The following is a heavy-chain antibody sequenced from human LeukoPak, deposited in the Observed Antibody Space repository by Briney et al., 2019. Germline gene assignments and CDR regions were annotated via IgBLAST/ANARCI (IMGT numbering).Heavy chain of an antibody. Sequence: GRSLRLSCAASGFTFSSYAMHWVRQAPGKGLEWVAVISYDGSNKYYADSVKGRFTIPRDNSKNTLYLQMNSLRAEDTAVYYCARDTYYYGSGSYYFTYWGQGTLVTVSS. CDR2: ISYDGSNK. D-gene: IGHD3-10*01. V-gene: IGHV3-30*04. CDR3: ARDTYYYGSGSYYFTY. J-gene: IGHJ4*02. CDR1: GFTFSSYA.